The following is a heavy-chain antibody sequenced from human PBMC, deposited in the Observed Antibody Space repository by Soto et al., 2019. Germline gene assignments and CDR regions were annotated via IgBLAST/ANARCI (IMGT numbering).Heavy chain of an antibody. V-gene: IGHV4-31*03. Sequence: QVQLQESGPGLVKPSQTLSLTCTVSGGSISSGGYYWSWIRPHPGKGLEWIGYIYYSGSTYYNPSLKSRVTISVDTSKNQFSLKLSSVTAADTAGYYCALVRGEKGYYYYGMDVWGQGTTVTVSS. J-gene: IGHJ6*02. CDR3: ALVRGEKGYYYYGMDV. CDR1: GGSISSGGYY. CDR2: IYYSGST.